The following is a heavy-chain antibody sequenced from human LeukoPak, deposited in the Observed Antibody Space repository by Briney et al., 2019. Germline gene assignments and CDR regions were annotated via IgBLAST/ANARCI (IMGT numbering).Heavy chain of an antibody. Sequence: GASVKVSCKASGGTFSSYAISWVRQAPGQGLEWMGGIIPIFGTANYAQKFQGRVTITADESTSTAYMELSSLRSEDTAVYYCARGTQVTYYDFWSGHRFDPWGQGTLVTVSS. D-gene: IGHD3-3*01. V-gene: IGHV1-69*13. CDR3: ARGTQVTYYDFWSGHRFDP. J-gene: IGHJ5*02. CDR2: IIPIFGTA. CDR1: GGTFSSYA.